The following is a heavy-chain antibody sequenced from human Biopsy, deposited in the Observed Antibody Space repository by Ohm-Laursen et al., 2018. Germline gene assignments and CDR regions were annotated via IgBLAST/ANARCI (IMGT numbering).Heavy chain of an antibody. J-gene: IGHJ4*02. Sequence: AASVKVSCKVSGYTFTSYDISWVRQAPGQGLEWMGWISPYNDKTSYPPKLQDRVTMTADTSTNTAHMELRSLRSDDTAVYYCARVFCTSTTCYGLLDNWGQGTVVIVSS. CDR1: GYTFTSYD. V-gene: IGHV1-18*01. D-gene: IGHD2/OR15-2a*01. CDR2: ISPYNDKT. CDR3: ARVFCTSTTCYGLLDN.